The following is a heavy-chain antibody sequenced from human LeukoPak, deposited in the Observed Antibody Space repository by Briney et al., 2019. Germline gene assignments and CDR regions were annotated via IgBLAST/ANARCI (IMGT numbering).Heavy chain of an antibody. CDR2: IYYSGST. CDR1: GGSISSSSYY. V-gene: IGHV4-39*07. J-gene: IGHJ6*03. D-gene: IGHD2-2*01. CDR3: ARTDINTDIVVVPATPKIHNYYYYYMDV. Sequence: SETLSLTCTVSGGSISSSSYYWGWIRQPPGKGLEWIGSIYYSGSTYYNPSLKSRVTISVDTSKNQFSLKLNSVTAADTAVYYCARTDINTDIVVVPATPKIHNYYYYYMDVWGKGTTVTISS.